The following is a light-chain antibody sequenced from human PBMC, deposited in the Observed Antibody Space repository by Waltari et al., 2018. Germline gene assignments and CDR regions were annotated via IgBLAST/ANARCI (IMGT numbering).Light chain of an antibody. CDR1: SSDVGGYNY. CDR2: DVS. V-gene: IGLV2-14*03. Sequence: QSALTQPASVSGSPGQSIPIPCPGTSSDVGGYNYVSWYQQHPGKAPKLMIYDVSNRPSGVSNRFSGSKSGNTASLTISGLQAEDEADYYCSSYISSSTLELFGGGTSLTVL. J-gene: IGLJ2*01. CDR3: SSYISSSTLEL.